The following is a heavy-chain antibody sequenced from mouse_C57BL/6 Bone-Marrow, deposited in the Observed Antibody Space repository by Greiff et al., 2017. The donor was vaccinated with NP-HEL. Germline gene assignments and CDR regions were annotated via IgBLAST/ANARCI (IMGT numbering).Heavy chain of an antibody. CDR3: ARPSSLNYAMDY. V-gene: IGHV1-64*01. Sequence: QVQLQQPGAELVKPGASVKLSCKASGYTFTSYWMHWVKQRPGQGLEWIGMIHPNSGSTNYNEKFKSKATLTVDKSSSTAYMQLSSLTSEDSAVYYCARPSSLNYAMDYWGQGTSVTVSS. CDR1: GYTFTSYW. CDR2: IHPNSGST. J-gene: IGHJ4*01.